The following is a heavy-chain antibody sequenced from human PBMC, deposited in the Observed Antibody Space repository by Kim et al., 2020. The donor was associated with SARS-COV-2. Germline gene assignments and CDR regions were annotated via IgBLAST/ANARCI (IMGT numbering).Heavy chain of an antibody. D-gene: IGHD1-1*01. Sequence: GGSLRLSCTVSGFRFSSSSFTWVRQAPGKGLEWVSYIIADRDSKDYADSVKGRFTISRDNAKNLVYLQMNSLRAEDTALYLCARVPYNWNVLGRLACDIWGQGTMVTVSS. CDR1: GFRFSSSS. CDR3: ARVPYNWNVLGRLACDI. CDR2: IIADRDSK. V-gene: IGHV3-48*04. J-gene: IGHJ3*02.